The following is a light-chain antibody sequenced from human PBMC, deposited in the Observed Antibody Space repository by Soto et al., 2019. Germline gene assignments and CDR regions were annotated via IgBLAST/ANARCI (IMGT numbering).Light chain of an antibody. CDR1: QSVSSK. CDR2: GAS. V-gene: IGKV3-15*01. Sequence: EIVMTQSPATLSVSPGESATLSCRASQSVSSKLAWYQQKLGQAPRLLIYGASTRVTGIPDRFSGSASGSEFTLTISGLQSEDFAVYYCQQYYNWPRTFGQGTKVQIK. CDR3: QQYYNWPRT. J-gene: IGKJ1*01.